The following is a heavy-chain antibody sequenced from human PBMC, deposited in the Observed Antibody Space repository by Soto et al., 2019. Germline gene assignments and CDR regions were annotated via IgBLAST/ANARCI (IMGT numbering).Heavy chain of an antibody. J-gene: IGHJ4*02. CDR1: GFTFSSYA. CDR3: ADGYCSSTSCCGWFDYFDY. V-gene: IGHV3-23*01. D-gene: IGHD2-2*03. Sequence: EVQLLESGGGLVQPGGSLRLSCAASGFTFSSYAMSWVRQAPGKGLEWVSAISGSGGSTYYADSVKGRFTISRDNSKNSLYLQMTSVRGEETAVYSWADGYCSSTSCCGWFDYFDYWGQGSLVTVSS. CDR2: ISGSGGST.